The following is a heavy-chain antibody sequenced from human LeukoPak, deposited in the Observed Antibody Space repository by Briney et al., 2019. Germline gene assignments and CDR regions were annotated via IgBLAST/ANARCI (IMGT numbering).Heavy chain of an antibody. CDR1: GGSFSGYY. CDR3: ARRLGYCSSTSCLNWFDP. D-gene: IGHD2-2*01. CDR2: INHSGST. J-gene: IGHJ5*02. V-gene: IGHV4-34*01. Sequence: SETLSLTCAVSGGSFSGYYWSWIRQPPGKGLEWIGEINHSGSTNYNPSLKSRVTISVDTSKNQFSLKLSSVTAADTAVYYCARRLGYCSSTSCLNWFDPWGQGTLVTVSS.